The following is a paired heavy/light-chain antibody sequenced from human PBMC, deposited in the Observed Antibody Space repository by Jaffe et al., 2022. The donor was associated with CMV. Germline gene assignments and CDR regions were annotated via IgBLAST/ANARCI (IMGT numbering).Light chain of an antibody. CDR2: WAS. Sequence: DIVMTQSPDSLAVSLGERATINCKSSQSVLYSSNNKNYLAWYQQKPGQPPKLLIYWASTRESGVPDRFSGSGSGTDFTLTISSLQAEDVAVYYCQQYYSTRFTFGQGTRLEIK. CDR3: QQYYSTRFT. CDR1: QSVLYSSNNKNY. V-gene: IGKV4-1*01. J-gene: IGKJ5*01.
Heavy chain of an antibody. CDR3: ARAPPDSWNDERRDAFDI. CDR1: GGSFSGYY. Sequence: QVQLQQWGAGLLKPSETLSLTCAVYGGSFSGYYWSWIRQPPGKGLEWIGEINHSGSTNYNPSLKSRVTISVDTSKNQFSLKLSSVTAADTAVYYCARAPPDSWNDERRDAFDIWGQGTMVTVSS. D-gene: IGHD1-20*01. CDR2: INHSGST. V-gene: IGHV4-34*01. J-gene: IGHJ3*02.